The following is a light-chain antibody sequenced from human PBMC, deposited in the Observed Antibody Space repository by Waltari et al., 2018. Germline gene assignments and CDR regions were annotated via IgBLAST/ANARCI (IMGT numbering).Light chain of an antibody. CDR2: WAS. CDR1: ESILYYSNNKKY. V-gene: IGKV4-1*01. Sequence: DIVLTQSPDSLAVSLGERATINCKSNESILYYSNNKKYLAWYQQRPGQPPKLLIHWASIRESGVPDRFSGSESGTDFTLTISSLQAEDVALYFCQQYYTTPYTFGQGTKVEIK. CDR3: QQYYTTPYT. J-gene: IGKJ2*01.